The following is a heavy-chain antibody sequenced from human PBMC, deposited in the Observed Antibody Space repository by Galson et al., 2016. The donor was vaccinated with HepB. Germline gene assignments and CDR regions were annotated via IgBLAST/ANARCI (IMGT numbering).Heavy chain of an antibody. D-gene: IGHD2-2*01. J-gene: IGHJ4*02. Sequence: SLRLSCAASGFTFSGHSMSWVRQAPGKGLEWVSVIGGGGGGTYYGDSVKGRFTTSRDNSRNTLYLQMNSLRAEDTAIYYCAKGEGHRSSTSCTGFYDCWGQGALVTVSS. V-gene: IGHV3-23*01. CDR3: AKGEGHRSSTSCTGFYDC. CDR2: IGGGGGGT. CDR1: GFTFSGHS.